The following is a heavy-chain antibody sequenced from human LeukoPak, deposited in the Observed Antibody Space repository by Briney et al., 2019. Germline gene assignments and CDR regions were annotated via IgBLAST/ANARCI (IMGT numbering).Heavy chain of an antibody. Sequence: GGSLRLSCAASGFTFSSYAMSWVRQAPGKGLEWVSAISGSGGSTYYADSVKGRFTISRDNSKNTLYLQMNSLRAEDTAVYYCAKDPGYGDSHYYYYYYMDVWGKGTTVTVSS. CDR2: ISGSGGST. J-gene: IGHJ6*03. CDR1: GFTFSSYA. V-gene: IGHV3-23*01. CDR3: AKDPGYGDSHYYYYYYMDV. D-gene: IGHD4-17*01.